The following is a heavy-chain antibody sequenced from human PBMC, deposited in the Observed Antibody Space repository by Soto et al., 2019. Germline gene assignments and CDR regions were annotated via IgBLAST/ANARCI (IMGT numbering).Heavy chain of an antibody. D-gene: IGHD3-22*01. CDR3: ARVGDSSGYAGLNAFDI. V-gene: IGHV3-30-3*01. J-gene: IGHJ3*02. CDR1: GFTFSSYA. Sequence: PGGSLRLSCAASGFTFSSYAMHWVRQAPGKGLEWVAVISYDGSNKYYADSVKGRFTISRDNSKNTLYLQMNSLRAEDTAVYYCARVGDSSGYAGLNAFDIWGQGTMVTVSS. CDR2: ISYDGSNK.